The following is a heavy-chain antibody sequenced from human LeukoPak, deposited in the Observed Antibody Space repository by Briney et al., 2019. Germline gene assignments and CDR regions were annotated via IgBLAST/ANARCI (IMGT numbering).Heavy chain of an antibody. Sequence: ASVKVSCKASGYTFTSYGISWVRQAPGQGLEWMGWINPDSGGTNYAQKFQGRVTMTRDTSISTAYMELGSLRSDDTAVYYCARDQSWQWLVRGYNNWFDPWGQGTLVTVSS. CDR1: GYTFTSYG. V-gene: IGHV1-2*02. J-gene: IGHJ5*02. D-gene: IGHD6-19*01. CDR2: INPDSGGT. CDR3: ARDQSWQWLVRGYNNWFDP.